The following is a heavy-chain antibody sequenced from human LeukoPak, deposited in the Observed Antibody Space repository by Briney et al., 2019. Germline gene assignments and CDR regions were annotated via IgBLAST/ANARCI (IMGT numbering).Heavy chain of an antibody. J-gene: IGHJ4*02. CDR2: IYYSGST. D-gene: IGHD5-18*01. CDR3: ARKAYSYGYALDS. CDR1: GGSISSSSYY. V-gene: IGHV4-39*01. Sequence: SETLSLTCTVSGGSISSSSYYWGWIRQPPGKGLEWIGSIYYSGSTYYNPSLKSRVTISVDTSRNQFSLKLSSVTAADTAVYYCARKAYSYGYALDSWGQGTLVTVSS.